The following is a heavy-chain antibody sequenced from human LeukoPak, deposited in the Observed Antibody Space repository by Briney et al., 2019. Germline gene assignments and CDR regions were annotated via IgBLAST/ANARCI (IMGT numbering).Heavy chain of an antibody. CDR3: ARGSRGCSGGSCYYFFDY. V-gene: IGHV1-2*04. CDR1: GYTFTGYY. Sequence: GASVKVSCKASGYTFTGYYMHWVRQAPGQGLEWMGWINPNSGGTNYAQKFQGWVTMTRDTSISTAYMELSRLRSDDTAVYYCARGSRGCSGGSCYYFFDYWGQGTLVTVSS. J-gene: IGHJ4*02. D-gene: IGHD2-15*01. CDR2: INPNSGGT.